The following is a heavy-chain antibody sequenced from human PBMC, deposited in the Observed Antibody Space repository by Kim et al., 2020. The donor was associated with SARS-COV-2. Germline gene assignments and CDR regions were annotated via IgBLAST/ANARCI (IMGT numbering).Heavy chain of an antibody. V-gene: IGHV3-74*01. D-gene: IGHD3-9*01. J-gene: IGHJ6*02. Sequence: RYADSVKGRFTISRDNAKNTLYLQMNSLRAEDTAVYYCARDGSVGTIFFVWGQGTTVTVSS. CDR3: ARDGSVGTIFFV.